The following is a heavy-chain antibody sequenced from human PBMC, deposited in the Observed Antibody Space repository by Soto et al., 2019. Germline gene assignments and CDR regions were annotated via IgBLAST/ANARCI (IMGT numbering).Heavy chain of an antibody. CDR2: IIPILGIA. D-gene: IGHD3-9*01. J-gene: IGHJ4*02. CDR3: ARDDPYYDILTGYHY. V-gene: IGHV1-69*04. Sequence: SVKVSCKASGGTFSSYTISWVRQAPGQGLEWMGRIIPILGIANYAQKFQGRVTITADKSTSTAYMELSSLRSEDTAVYYCARDDPYYDILTGYHYWGQGTLVTVSS. CDR1: GGTFSSYT.